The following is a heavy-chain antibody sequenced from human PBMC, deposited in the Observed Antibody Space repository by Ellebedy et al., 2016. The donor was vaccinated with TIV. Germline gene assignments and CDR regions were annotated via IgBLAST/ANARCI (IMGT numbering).Heavy chain of an antibody. J-gene: IGHJ6*04. CDR1: GFTVSSNY. D-gene: IGHD6-19*01. CDR3: ARARGWYGSDGMDV. Sequence: PGGSLRLSCAASGFTVSSNYMSWVRRAPGQELGSVSVVYGGGNTDYAEHVEGRFTIPRDNSKNTVYPQMNSLRAEDTAVYYCARARGWYGSDGMDVWGEGTTVTVSS. CDR2: VYGGGNT. V-gene: IGHV3-53*01.